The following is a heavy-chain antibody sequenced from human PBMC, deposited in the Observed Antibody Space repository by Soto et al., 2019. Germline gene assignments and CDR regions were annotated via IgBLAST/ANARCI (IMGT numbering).Heavy chain of an antibody. CDR2: ISYDGSNK. D-gene: IGHD3-9*01. CDR1: GFTFSSYA. Sequence: QVQLVESGGGVVQPGRSLRLSCAASGFTFSSYAMHWVRQAPGKGLEWVAVISYDGSNKYYADSVKGRFTISRDNSKNTLYLQMNSLRAEDTAVYYCARDRDYDILTGIVGYYFDYWGQGTLVTVSS. CDR3: ARDRDYDILTGIVGYYFDY. V-gene: IGHV3-30-3*01. J-gene: IGHJ4*02.